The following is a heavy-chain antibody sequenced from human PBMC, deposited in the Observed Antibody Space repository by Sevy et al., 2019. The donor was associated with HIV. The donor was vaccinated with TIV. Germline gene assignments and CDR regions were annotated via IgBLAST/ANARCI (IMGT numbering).Heavy chain of an antibody. CDR3: AKGYCSGGTCPRDYYYYGMDV. CDR2: IGGSGRYT. CDR1: GFTFSTYA. D-gene: IGHD2-15*01. V-gene: IGHV3-23*01. J-gene: IGHJ6*02. Sequence: GGSLRLSCAPSGFTFSTYAMNWVRQAPVKGLEWVSSIGGSGRYTYYADSVEGRFTISRDNSKNMLYLQMNSLRVADTAVYYCAKGYCSGGTCPRDYYYYGMDVWGQGTTVTVSS.